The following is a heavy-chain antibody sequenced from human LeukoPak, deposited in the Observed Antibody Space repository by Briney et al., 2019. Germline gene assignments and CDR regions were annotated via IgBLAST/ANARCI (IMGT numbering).Heavy chain of an antibody. J-gene: IGHJ5*02. CDR1: GDSVSSGSYY. D-gene: IGHD6-25*01. V-gene: IGHV4-61*01. CDR2: IYYSGST. Sequence: PSETLSLTCTVSGDSVSSGSYYWSWIRQPPGKGLEWIGYIYYSGSTNYNPSLKSRVTISVDTSKNQFSLKLSSVTAADTAVYYCARDLSAAAGWFDPWGQGTLVTVSS. CDR3: ARDLSAAAGWFDP.